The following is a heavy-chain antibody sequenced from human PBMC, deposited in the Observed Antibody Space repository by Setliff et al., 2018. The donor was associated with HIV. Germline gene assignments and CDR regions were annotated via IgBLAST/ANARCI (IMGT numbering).Heavy chain of an antibody. D-gene: IGHD1-26*01. J-gene: IGHJ4*02. CDR3: ARDSGTVVGATGPGY. CDR1: GFTFSSYW. CDR2: INRDGSET. Sequence: GSLRLSCAASGFTFSSYWISWVRQAPGKGPEWVANINRDGSETYYLDPVKGRFTISRDNAKNSLYLQMNSLRVDDTAVYYCARDSGTVVGATGPGYWGQGTLVTVSS. V-gene: IGHV3-7*01.